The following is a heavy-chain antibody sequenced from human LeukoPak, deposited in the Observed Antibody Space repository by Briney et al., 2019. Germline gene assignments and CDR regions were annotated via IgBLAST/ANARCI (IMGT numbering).Heavy chain of an antibody. J-gene: IGHJ4*02. CDR1: GFTVSSNY. Sequence: GGSLRLSCAASGFTVSSNYMSWVRQAPGKGLEWVSVIYSGGSTYYAGSVKGRFTISRDNSKNTLYLQMNSLRAEDTAVYYCARGVLGYCSGGSCYHDFFDYWGQGTLVTVSS. V-gene: IGHV3-53*01. CDR3: ARGVLGYCSGGSCYHDFFDY. D-gene: IGHD2-15*01. CDR2: IYSGGST.